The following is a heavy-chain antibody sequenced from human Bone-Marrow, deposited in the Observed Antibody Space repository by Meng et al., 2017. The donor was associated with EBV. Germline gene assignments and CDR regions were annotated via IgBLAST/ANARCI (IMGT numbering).Heavy chain of an antibody. CDR2: IYYSGST. D-gene: IGHD2-2*01. CDR1: GGSVSSGSYY. Sequence: QGEVQESGPGLVKPSGTLSLTCTVLGGSVSSGSYYWSWIQQPPGKGLEWIGYIYYSGSTNYNPSLKSRVTISVDTSKNQFSLKLSSVTAADTAVYYCASSDCSSTSCYPRYWGQGTLVTVSS. J-gene: IGHJ4*02. CDR3: ASSDCSSTSCYPRY. V-gene: IGHV4-61*01.